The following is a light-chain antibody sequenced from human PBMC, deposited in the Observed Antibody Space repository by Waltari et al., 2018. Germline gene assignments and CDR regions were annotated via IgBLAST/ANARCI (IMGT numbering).Light chain of an antibody. V-gene: IGLV2-14*03. Sequence: QSALTQPASVSGSPGQSITISCTGTSSDVGDYNFVSWYQQHPGKAPQLIISHVNSRPSGVSNRFSGSKSGNTASLTISELQAEDGADYYCSSYTTSNTRWVFGGVTKLTVL. CDR3: SSYTTSNTRWV. CDR1: SSDVGDYNF. CDR2: HVN. J-gene: IGLJ3*02.